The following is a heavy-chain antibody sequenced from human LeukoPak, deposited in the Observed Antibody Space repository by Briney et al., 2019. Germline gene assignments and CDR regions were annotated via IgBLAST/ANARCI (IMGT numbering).Heavy chain of an antibody. Sequence: GGSLRLSCAASGFTFSSYSMNWVRQAPGKGLEWVSSISSSSYIYYADSVKGRFTISRDNAKNSLYLQMNSLRAEDTAVYYCARASDENYYDSSGFDYWGQGTLVTVSS. CDR1: GFTFSSYS. J-gene: IGHJ4*02. D-gene: IGHD3-22*01. CDR3: ARASDENYYDSSGFDY. V-gene: IGHV3-21*01. CDR2: ISSSSYI.